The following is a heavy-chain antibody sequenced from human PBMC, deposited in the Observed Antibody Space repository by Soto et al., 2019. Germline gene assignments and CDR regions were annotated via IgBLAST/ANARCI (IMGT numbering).Heavy chain of an antibody. CDR1: GGSVSSGSYY. V-gene: IGHV4-61*01. Sequence: SETLSLTCTVSGGSVSSGSYYWSWIRQPPGKGLEWIGYIYYSGSTNYNPSLKSRVTISVDTSKNQFSLKLSSVTAADTAVYYCAREVVTMVRGVILYYFDYWGQGTLVTVSS. CDR3: AREVVTMVRGVILYYFDY. D-gene: IGHD3-10*01. CDR2: IYYSGST. J-gene: IGHJ4*02.